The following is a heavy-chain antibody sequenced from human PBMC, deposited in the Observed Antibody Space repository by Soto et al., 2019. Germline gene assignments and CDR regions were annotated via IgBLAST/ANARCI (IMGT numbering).Heavy chain of an antibody. CDR3: AKQSSSSWYYPFDY. Sequence: GGSLRLSCAASGFTFSSYAMHWVRQAPGKGLEWVSAISGSGGSTYYADSVKGRFTISRDNSKNTLYLQMNSLRAEDTAVYYCAKQSSSSWYYPFDYWGQGTLVTVSS. V-gene: IGHV3-23*01. CDR1: GFTFSSYA. CDR2: ISGSGGST. D-gene: IGHD6-13*01. J-gene: IGHJ4*02.